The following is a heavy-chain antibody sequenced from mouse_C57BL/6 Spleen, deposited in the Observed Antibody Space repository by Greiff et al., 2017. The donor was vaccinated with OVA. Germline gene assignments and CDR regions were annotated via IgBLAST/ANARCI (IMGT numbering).Heavy chain of an antibody. V-gene: IGHV1-81*01. Sequence: QVQLKQSGAELARPGASVKLSCKASGYTFTSYGISWVKQRTGQGLEWIGEIYPRSGNTYYNEKFKGKATLTADKSSSTAYMELRSLTSEDSAVYFCARGESNYSSYAMDYWGQGTSVTVSS. J-gene: IGHJ4*01. D-gene: IGHD2-5*01. CDR2: IYPRSGNT. CDR1: GYTFTSYG. CDR3: ARGESNYSSYAMDY.